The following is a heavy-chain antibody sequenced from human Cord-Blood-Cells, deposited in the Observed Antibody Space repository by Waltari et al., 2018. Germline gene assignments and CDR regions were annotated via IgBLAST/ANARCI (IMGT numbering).Heavy chain of an antibody. V-gene: IGHV1-46*01. D-gene: IGHD7-27*01. J-gene: IGHJ6*02. CDR2: INPSGGST. Sequence: QVQLVQSGAEVKKPGASVKVSCKASGYTFTSYYMHWVRPAPGQGLEWMGIINPSGGSTSYAQKFQGRVTMTRDTSTSTVYMELSSLRSEDTAVYYCARPLGGYSNYYGMDVWGQGTTVTVSS. CDR1: GYTFTSYY. CDR3: ARPLGGYSNYYGMDV.